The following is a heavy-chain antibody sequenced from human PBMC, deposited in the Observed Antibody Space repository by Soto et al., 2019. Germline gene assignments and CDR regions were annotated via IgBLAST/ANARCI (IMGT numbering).Heavy chain of an antibody. D-gene: IGHD6-25*01. V-gene: IGHV3-21*01. CDR1: GFTFSSYS. CDR2: ISTTSTYI. J-gene: IGHJ4*02. Sequence: EVQLVESGGGLVKPGGSLRLSCAASGFTFSSYSMNWVRQAPGKGLQWVSSISTTSTYIYYADSVKGRFTISRDNAKNSMYLQMNRLRAEETAVYYCERDGYLSVDSVSNCLDSWGQGILVTVSS. CDR3: ERDGYLSVDSVSNCLDS.